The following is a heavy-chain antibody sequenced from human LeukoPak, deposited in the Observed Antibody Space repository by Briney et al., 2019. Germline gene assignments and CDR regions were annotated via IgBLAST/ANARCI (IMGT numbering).Heavy chain of an antibody. V-gene: IGHV3-30*18. J-gene: IGHJ4*02. CDR1: GFTLSSYG. Sequence: GGSLRLSCAASGFTLSSYGMHWVRQAPGKGLEWVAVISYDGSNKYYADSVKGRFTISRDNSKNTLYLQMNSLRAEDTAVYYCAKDRGGYDSSGYKVDYWGQGTLVTVSS. CDR3: AKDRGGYDSSGYKVDY. D-gene: IGHD3-22*01. CDR2: ISYDGSNK.